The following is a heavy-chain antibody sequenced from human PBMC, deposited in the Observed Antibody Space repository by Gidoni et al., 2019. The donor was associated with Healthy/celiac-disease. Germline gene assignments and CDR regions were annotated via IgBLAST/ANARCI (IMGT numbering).Heavy chain of an antibody. J-gene: IGHJ4*02. V-gene: IGHV3-21*01. CDR2: ISSSSSYI. CDR1: GVTFSSDS. Sequence: EVQLVESGGGLVKPGGSLRLSCAAYGVTFSSDSMNWVRQAPGKGLEWVSSISSSSSYIYYADSVKGRFTISRDNAKNSLYLQMNSLRAEDTAVYYCARAKDEYYYDSSGYAAIDYWGQGTLVTVSS. CDR3: ARAKDEYYYDSSGYAAIDY. D-gene: IGHD3-22*01.